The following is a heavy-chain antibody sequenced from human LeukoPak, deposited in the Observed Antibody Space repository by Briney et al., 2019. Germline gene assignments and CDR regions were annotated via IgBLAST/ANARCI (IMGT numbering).Heavy chain of an antibody. CDR3: ARGQLYHDSTGYFY. CDR2: IYTSGST. D-gene: IGHD3-22*01. CDR1: GGSISSYY. Sequence: SETLSLTCPVSGGSISSYYWSRIRQPAGKGLEWIGRIYTSGSTNYNPSLKSRVTISVDTSKNQFSLKLSSVTAADTAVYYCARGQLYHDSTGYFYWGQGTLVTVSS. J-gene: IGHJ4*02. V-gene: IGHV4-4*07.